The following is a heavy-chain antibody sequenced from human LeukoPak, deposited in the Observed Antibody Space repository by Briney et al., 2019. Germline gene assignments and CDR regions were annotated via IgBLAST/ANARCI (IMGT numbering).Heavy chain of an antibody. V-gene: IGHV4-38-2*01. CDR3: ARGGTYYYDSSVN. CDR1: GYSISSGYY. J-gene: IGHJ4*02. D-gene: IGHD3-22*01. Sequence: PSETLSLTCAVSGYSISSGYYWGWIRQPPGKGLEGIGNIYHTGSTYYNPSLKSRVTISVDTSKNQFSLKLSSVTAADTAVYYCARGGTYYYDSSVNWGQGTLVTVSS. CDR2: IYHTGST.